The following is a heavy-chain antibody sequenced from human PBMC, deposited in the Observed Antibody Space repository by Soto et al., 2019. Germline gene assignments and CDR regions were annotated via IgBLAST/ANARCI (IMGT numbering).Heavy chain of an antibody. Sequence: GGSLRLSCAASGFTFSSYSMSWVRQTPGKGLEWVSHISGGSSLIYYADSVKGRFTIPRDNAENSLYLQMSSLRAEDTAVYYCATRSRGYSGYVKYWGQGTVVTSPQ. D-gene: IGHD5-12*01. CDR1: GFTFSSYS. V-gene: IGHV3-48*01. CDR3: ATRSRGYSGYVKY. CDR2: ISGGSSLI. J-gene: IGHJ4*02.